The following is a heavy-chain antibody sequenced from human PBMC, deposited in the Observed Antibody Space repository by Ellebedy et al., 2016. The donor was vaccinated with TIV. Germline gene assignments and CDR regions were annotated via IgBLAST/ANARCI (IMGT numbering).Heavy chain of an antibody. D-gene: IGHD6-13*01. CDR3: ASGGSSTWTHFAN. Sequence: GESLKISCAASGFTFSNYAMSWVRQAPGKGLEWVSGIGTGGTTYYTDSVKGRFTISRDNSKNTLYLQMNSLRDEDTAVYFCASGGSSTWTHFANWGRGTLVAVSS. J-gene: IGHJ4*02. CDR1: GFTFSNYA. CDR2: IGTGGTT. V-gene: IGHV3-23*01.